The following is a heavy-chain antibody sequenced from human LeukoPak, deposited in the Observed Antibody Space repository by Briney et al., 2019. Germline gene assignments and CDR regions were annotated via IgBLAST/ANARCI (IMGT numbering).Heavy chain of an antibody. CDR1: GGSFSGYY. CDR2: ISQSGGT. V-gene: IGHV4-34*01. D-gene: IGHD3-16*01. Sequence: SETLSLTCAVYGGSFSGYYWSWIRQPPGRGLEWIGEISQSGGTNYNPSLKSRITMSVDTSKNQFSLQLRSMTAADTAVYFCARATDDEFYLYYGMDVWGQGTTVTVSS. J-gene: IGHJ6*02. CDR3: ARATDDEFYLYYGMDV.